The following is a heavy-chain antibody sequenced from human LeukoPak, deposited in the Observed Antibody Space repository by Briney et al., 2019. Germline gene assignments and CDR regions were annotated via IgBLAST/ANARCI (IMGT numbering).Heavy chain of an antibody. V-gene: IGHV1-69*13. CDR3: ARDRGYSYAKKSSEYYYMDV. J-gene: IGHJ6*03. CDR1: RGTFSSYA. CDR2: IIPIFGTA. Sequence: ASVKVSCTASRGTFSSYAISWVRPAPGQGLEWMGRIIPIFGTANSAQTFQGRVTITAADSTSTAYLERSSLRSEDTAVYYCARDRGYSYAKKSSEYYYMDVWGKGTTVTISS. D-gene: IGHD5-18*01.